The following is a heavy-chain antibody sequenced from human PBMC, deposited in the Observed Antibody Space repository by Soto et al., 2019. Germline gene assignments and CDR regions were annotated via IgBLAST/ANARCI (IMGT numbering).Heavy chain of an antibody. J-gene: IGHJ4*02. CDR2: ISSSSSSR. CDR3: ARDLGVGEAGFEY. CDR1: GFTFSSYE. V-gene: IGHV3-48*03. D-gene: IGHD2-8*01. Sequence: VQLVESGRGLVQPGGSLRLSCAASGFTFSSYEMNWVRQAPGRGLEWVSYISSSSSSRYYADSVKGRFTISRDNAKNSLYLQMNSLRAEDTAVYYCARDLGVGEAGFEYWGQGTLVTVPS.